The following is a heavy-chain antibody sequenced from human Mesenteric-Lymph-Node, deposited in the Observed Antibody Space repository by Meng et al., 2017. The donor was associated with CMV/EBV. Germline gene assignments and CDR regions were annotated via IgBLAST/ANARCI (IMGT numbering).Heavy chain of an antibody. J-gene: IGHJ6*02. CDR1: GFTFSSYA. CDR3: ARDIGELEIYYYYGMDV. V-gene: IGHV3-23*01. D-gene: IGHD1-1*01. CDR2: ISGSGGST. Sequence: GESLKISCAASGFTFSSYAMSWVRQAPGKGLEWVSAISGSGGSTYYADSVKGRFTISRDNSKNTLYLQMNSLRAEDSAVYYCARDIGELEIYYYYGMDVWGQGTTVTVSS.